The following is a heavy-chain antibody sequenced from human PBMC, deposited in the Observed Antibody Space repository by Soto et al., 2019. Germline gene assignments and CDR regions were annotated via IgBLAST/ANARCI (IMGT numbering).Heavy chain of an antibody. CDR3: ATSQKGYNWNYFDH. CDR2: INHSGST. V-gene: IGHV4-34*01. D-gene: IGHD1-20*01. CDR1: GGSFSGYY. Sequence: LSLTCAVYGGSFSGYYWSWIRQPPGKGLEWIGEINHSGSTNYNPSLKSRVTISVDTSKSQFSLKVSGVSAADTAVYYCATSQKGYNWNYFDHWGQGALVTVSS. J-gene: IGHJ4*02.